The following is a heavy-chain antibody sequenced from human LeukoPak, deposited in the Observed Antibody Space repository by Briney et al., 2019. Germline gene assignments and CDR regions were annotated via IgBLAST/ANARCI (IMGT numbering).Heavy chain of an antibody. J-gene: IGHJ3*02. CDR1: GFTFSSYA. Sequence: PGGSLRLSCAASGFTFSSYAMSWVRQAPGKGLEWVSAISSIGISTYYTDSVKGRFTISRDNSKNTLYLQMNSLRAEDTAVYYCAKEGSVGATTNRDAFDIWGQGTMITVSS. V-gene: IGHV3-23*01. D-gene: IGHD1-26*01. CDR3: AKEGSVGATTNRDAFDI. CDR2: ISSIGIST.